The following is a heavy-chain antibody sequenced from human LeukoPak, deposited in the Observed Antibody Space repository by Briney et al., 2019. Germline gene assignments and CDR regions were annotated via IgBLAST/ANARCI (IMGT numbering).Heavy chain of an antibody. J-gene: IGHJ3*02. V-gene: IGHV1-2*02. Sequence: EASVTVSCKASGYTFTDYYMHWLRQAPGQGLEWMGWMHPNSGGTNYAQKFQGRVTMTRDTSISTAYMDLSSLRSDDTAVYYCARHTTIFGVAIIDIWGQGTMVTVSS. D-gene: IGHD3-3*01. CDR1: GYTFTDYY. CDR2: MHPNSGGT. CDR3: ARHTTIFGVAIIDI.